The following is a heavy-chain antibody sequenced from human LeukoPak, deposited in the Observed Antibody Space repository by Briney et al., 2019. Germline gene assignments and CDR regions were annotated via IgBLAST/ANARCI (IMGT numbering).Heavy chain of an antibody. CDR3: ARGGGLDV. CDR1: GFTSVNYA. CDR2: INHNGNVN. J-gene: IGHJ6*02. D-gene: IGHD3-16*01. V-gene: IGHV3-7*03. Sequence: GGSLRLSCAATGFTSVNYAMSWVRQAPGKGLEWVASINHNGNVNYYVDSVKGRFTISRDNAKNSLYLQMSNLRAEDTAVYFCARGGGLDVWGQGATVTVSS.